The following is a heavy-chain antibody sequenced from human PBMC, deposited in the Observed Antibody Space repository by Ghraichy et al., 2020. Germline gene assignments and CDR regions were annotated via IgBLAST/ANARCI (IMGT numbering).Heavy chain of an antibody. V-gene: IGHV3-21*01. CDR1: GFTFSSYS. CDR2: ISSSSSYI. Sequence: GGSLRLSCAASGFTFSSYSMNWVRQAPGKGLEWVSSISSSSSYIYYADSVKGRFTISRDNAKNSLYLQMNSLRAEDTAVYYCARSSGSRLVDPWGQGTLVTVSS. D-gene: IGHD1-26*01. CDR3: ARSSGSRLVDP. J-gene: IGHJ5*02.